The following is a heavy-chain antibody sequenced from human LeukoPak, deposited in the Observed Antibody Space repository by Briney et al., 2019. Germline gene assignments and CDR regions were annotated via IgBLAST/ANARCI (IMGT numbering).Heavy chain of an antibody. Sequence: SETLSLTCTVSGGSITSNDFYWGWVRQPPGKGLEWIGSIFYSGNTYYNPSLKSRVTISVDTSKNQFSLNLTSVTAADTAVYYCARDCWGHRSWLDPWGQGTLVTVSS. CDR3: ARDCWGHRSWLDP. CDR1: GGSITSNDFY. V-gene: IGHV4-39*07. J-gene: IGHJ5*02. D-gene: IGHD7-27*01. CDR2: IFYSGNT.